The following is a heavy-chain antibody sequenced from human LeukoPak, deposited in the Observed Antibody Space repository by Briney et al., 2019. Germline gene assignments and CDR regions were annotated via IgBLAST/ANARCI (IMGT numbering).Heavy chain of an antibody. Sequence: PGGSLRLSCAASGFTFSNYGMHWVRQAPGKGLEWVAVISYDGSDKYYADSVKGRFTISRDNSKNTLYLQMDSLRVEDTAVYYCAKDALGGDHCGDECYSGMDVWGQGTTVTVSS. D-gene: IGHD2-21*01. J-gene: IGHJ6*02. CDR2: ISYDGSDK. CDR1: GFTFSNYG. CDR3: AKDALGGDHCGDECYSGMDV. V-gene: IGHV3-30*18.